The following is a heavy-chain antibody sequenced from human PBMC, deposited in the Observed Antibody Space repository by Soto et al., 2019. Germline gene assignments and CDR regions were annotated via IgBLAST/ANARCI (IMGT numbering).Heavy chain of an antibody. J-gene: IGHJ1*01. Sequence: EVQLLESGGGLVQPGGSLRLSCAASGFTFSSYAMSWVRQAPGKGLEWVSGISGTGGTTYYADSVKGRFTISRDNPKNTHYMQMHSLRAEDTAVYYCAKDPYGGSPGTPNHWGQGILVTVSS. CDR2: ISGTGGTT. V-gene: IGHV3-23*01. D-gene: IGHD1-26*01. CDR1: GFTFSSYA. CDR3: AKDPYGGSPGTPNH.